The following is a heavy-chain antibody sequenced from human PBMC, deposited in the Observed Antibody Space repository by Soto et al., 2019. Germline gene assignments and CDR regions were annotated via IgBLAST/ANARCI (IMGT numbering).Heavy chain of an antibody. J-gene: IGHJ4*02. D-gene: IGHD3-3*01. CDR1: GFTFSDFG. V-gene: IGHV3-23*01. CDR2: ISASGDAT. Sequence: RLSCAASGFTFSDFGMSWVRQAPGKGLEWVSVISASGDATYYAASVKGRFTLSRDNSKNTLYLQMNSLTVADTAVYYCAKKVTIYAVAPADYWGQGTKVTVYS. CDR3: AKKVTIYAVAPADY.